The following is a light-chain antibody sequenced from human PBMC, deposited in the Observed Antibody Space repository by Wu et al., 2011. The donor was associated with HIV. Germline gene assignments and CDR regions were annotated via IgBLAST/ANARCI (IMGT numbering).Light chain of an antibody. CDR1: RSVNSL. CDR2: CV. J-gene: IGKJ5*01. CDR3: QQHTNWPLT. Sequence: ATLSCRASRSVNSLLAWYQPETWPASQAPHLCCVPEGHWPSRPGFSGRGSGTDFSLIISSLEPEDSAVYYCQQHTNWPLTFGQGTRLEIK. V-gene: IGKV3-11*01.